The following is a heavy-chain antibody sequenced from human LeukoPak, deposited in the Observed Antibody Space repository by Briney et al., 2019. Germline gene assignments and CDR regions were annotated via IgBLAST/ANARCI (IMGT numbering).Heavy chain of an antibody. Sequence: PGGSLRLSCAASGFTFSSYGMHWVRQAPGKGLEWVAVIWYDGSNKYYADSVKARFTISRDNSKNTLYLQMNSLRAEDTAVYYCARDRGSVAGTFYYGMDVWGQGTTVTVSS. V-gene: IGHV3-33*01. D-gene: IGHD6-19*01. CDR1: GFTFSSYG. CDR2: IWYDGSNK. CDR3: ARDRGSVAGTFYYGMDV. J-gene: IGHJ6*02.